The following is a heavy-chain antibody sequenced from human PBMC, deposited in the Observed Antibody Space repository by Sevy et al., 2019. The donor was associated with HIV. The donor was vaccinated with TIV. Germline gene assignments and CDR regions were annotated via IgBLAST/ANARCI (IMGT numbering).Heavy chain of an antibody. Sequence: ASVKVSCKASGYTFTGYYMHWVRQAPGQGLEWMGWINPNSGGTNYAQKFQGRVTMTRDTSFSTAYMELSRLRSDDTTEYYCAGGVNIVVMVYGKANWFDSWGQGTLVTVSS. CDR2: INPNSGGT. V-gene: IGHV1-2*02. J-gene: IGHJ5*01. CDR1: GYTFTGYY. D-gene: IGHD2-8*01. CDR3: AGGVNIVVMVYGKANWFDS.